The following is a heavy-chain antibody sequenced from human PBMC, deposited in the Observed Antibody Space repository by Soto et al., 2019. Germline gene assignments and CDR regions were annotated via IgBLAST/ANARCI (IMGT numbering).Heavy chain of an antibody. D-gene: IGHD3-9*01. J-gene: IGHJ4*02. CDR3: ARLELTGLDN. CDR1: GYTFATHW. Sequence: GESLKISCKGSGYTFATHWIAWVRQMPGKGLEWMGIIYHGDSDTRFSPSFQSQVTILAYKSFSTTYLQWSSLKASYTNIYFCARLELTGLDNWGQGTPVTVSS. CDR2: IYHGDSDT. V-gene: IGHV5-51*01.